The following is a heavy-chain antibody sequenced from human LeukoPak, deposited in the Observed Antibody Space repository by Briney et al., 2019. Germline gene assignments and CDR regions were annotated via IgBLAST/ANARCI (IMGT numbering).Heavy chain of an antibody. CDR1: GYTLTELS. J-gene: IGHJ4*02. Sequence: ASVKVSCKVSGYTLTELSMHWVRQAPGKGLEWMGGFDPEDGETIYAQKFQGRVTMTEDTSTDTAYMEVSSLRSEDTAVYYCATSHRFAYQLAFDYWGQGTLVTVSS. CDR2: FDPEDGET. D-gene: IGHD2-2*01. CDR3: ATSHRFAYQLAFDY. V-gene: IGHV1-24*01.